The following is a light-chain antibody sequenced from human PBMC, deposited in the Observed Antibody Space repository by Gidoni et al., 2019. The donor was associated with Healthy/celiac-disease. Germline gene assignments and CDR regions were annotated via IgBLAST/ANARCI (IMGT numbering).Light chain of an antibody. CDR2: DAS. CDR3: QQYDNLLFT. CDR1: QDISNY. J-gene: IGKJ3*01. Sequence: DIQMIQSPSSLSASVGDRVTITCQASQDISNYLNWYQQKPGKAPKLLIYDASTLETGVPSRFSGSGSGTDFTFTISSLQPEDIATYYCQQYDNLLFTFGPGTKVDIK. V-gene: IGKV1-33*01.